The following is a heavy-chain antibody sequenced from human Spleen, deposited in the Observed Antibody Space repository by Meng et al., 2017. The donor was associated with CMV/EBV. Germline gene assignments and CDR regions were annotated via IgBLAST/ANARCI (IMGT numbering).Heavy chain of an antibody. V-gene: IGHV3-7*01. D-gene: IGHD1-26*01. CDR3: ARSGLVIVGATGGDY. Sequence: GGSLRLSCAASGFTFSTYDMHWVRQAPGKGLEWVANIKQDGSEKYYVDSVKGRFTISRDNAKNSLYLQMNSLRAEDTAVYYCARSGLVIVGATGGDYWGQGTLVTVSS. J-gene: IGHJ4*02. CDR2: IKQDGSEK. CDR1: GFTFSTYD.